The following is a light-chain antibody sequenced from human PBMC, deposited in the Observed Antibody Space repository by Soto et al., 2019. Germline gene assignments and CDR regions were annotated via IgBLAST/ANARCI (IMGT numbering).Light chain of an antibody. Sequence: DIQMTQSPSSLSASVGDRVTITCQARQDINNYLDWYQQKPGKAPNLLIYDTSVLETGVPSRFSGSKSGTDFTFTISSLQPEDVATYYCQQYDNSPITFGQGTRLEIK. CDR3: QQYDNSPIT. CDR1: QDINNY. J-gene: IGKJ5*01. CDR2: DTS. V-gene: IGKV1-33*01.